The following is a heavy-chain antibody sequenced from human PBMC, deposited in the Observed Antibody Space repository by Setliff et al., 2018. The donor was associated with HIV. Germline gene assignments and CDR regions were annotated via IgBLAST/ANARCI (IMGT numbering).Heavy chain of an antibody. CDR1: GGSIYGSDYY. CDR2: IYYSGST. J-gene: IGHJ4*02. Sequence: PSETLSLTCTVSGGSIYGSDYYWGWIRQPPGKGLESIGSIYYSGSTYYKPSLKSRVTISVDTSKNQFSLKLSSVTAADTAVYYCARLKLSGVIDYWGQGTLVTVSS. V-gene: IGHV4-39*01. CDR3: ARLKLSGVIDY. D-gene: IGHD2-8*01.